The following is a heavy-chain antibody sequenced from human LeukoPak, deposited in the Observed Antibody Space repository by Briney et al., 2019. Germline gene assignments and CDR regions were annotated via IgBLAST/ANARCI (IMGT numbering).Heavy chain of an antibody. J-gene: IGHJ4*02. CDR1: GYTFTGYY. CDR2: INPNSGGT. V-gene: IGHV1-2*02. Sequence: ASVKVSYKASGYTFTGYYMHWVRQAPGQGLEWMGWINPNSGGTNYAQKFQGRVTMTRDTSISTAYMELSRLRSDDTAVYYCAREAAAATSPYYFDYWGQGTLVTVSS. CDR3: AREAAAATSPYYFDY. D-gene: IGHD6-25*01.